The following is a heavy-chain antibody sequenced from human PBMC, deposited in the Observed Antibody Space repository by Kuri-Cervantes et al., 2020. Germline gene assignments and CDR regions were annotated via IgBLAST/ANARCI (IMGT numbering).Heavy chain of an antibody. CDR2: INAGNGNT. CDR1: GYTFTSYA. D-gene: IGHD3-22*01. V-gene: IGHV1-3*01. J-gene: IGHJ4*02. Sequence: ASVKVSCKASGYTFTSYAMHWVRQAPGQRLEWMGWINAGNGNTKYSQKFQGRVTITRDTSASTAYMELRSLRSDDTAVYYCARVHYDSSGLTGYLDYWGQGTLVTVSS. CDR3: ARVHYDSSGLTGYLDY.